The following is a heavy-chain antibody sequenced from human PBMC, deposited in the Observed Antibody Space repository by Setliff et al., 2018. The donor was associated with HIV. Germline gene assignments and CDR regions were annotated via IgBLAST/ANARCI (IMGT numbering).Heavy chain of an antibody. CDR3: ARGRDGYKPEPFDS. J-gene: IGHJ4*02. D-gene: IGHD5-12*01. CDR2: MNPNSGNT. V-gene: IGHV1-8*02. CDR1: GGSFSSYG. Sequence: ASVKVSCKASGGSFSSYGLSWVRQAPGQGLEWMGWMNPNSGNTGYAQKFQGRVTMTRNTSISTAYMELSSLISEDTAVYYCARGRDGYKPEPFDSWGQGTLVTVSS.